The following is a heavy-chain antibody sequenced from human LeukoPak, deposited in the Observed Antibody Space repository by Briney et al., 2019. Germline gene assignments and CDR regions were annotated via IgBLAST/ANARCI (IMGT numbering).Heavy chain of an antibody. J-gene: IGHJ3*02. CDR3: ARTQAPTHWQKVAFDI. CDR1: GFTFSSYS. Sequence: PGGSLRLSCAASGFTFSSYSMNWVRQAPGKGLEWVSSISSSSSYIYYADSVKGRFTLSRDNAKNSLYLQMNSLRAEDTAVYYCARTQAPTHWQKVAFDIWGQGTMVTVSS. CDR2: ISSSSSYI. V-gene: IGHV3-21*01.